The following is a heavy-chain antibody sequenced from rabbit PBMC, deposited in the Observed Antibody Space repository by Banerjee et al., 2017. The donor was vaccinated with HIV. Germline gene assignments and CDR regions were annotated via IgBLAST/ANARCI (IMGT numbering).Heavy chain of an antibody. D-gene: IGHD1-1*01. J-gene: IGHJ4*01. V-gene: IGHV1S40*01. Sequence: QSLEESGGGLVQPEGSLTLTCTASGFSFSSSYYMCWVRQAPGKGLEWIACISTKIGSTWYASWAKGRFTISKTSSTTMTLQLNSLTAADTATYFCAKTNGGNSGYLIFYYFALWGPGTLVTVS. CDR2: ISTKIGST. CDR1: GFSFSSSYY. CDR3: AKTNGGNSGYLIFYYFAL.